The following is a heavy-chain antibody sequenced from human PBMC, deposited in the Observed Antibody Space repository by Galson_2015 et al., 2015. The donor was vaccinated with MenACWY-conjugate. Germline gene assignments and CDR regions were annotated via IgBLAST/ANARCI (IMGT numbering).Heavy chain of an antibody. V-gene: IGHV3-74*01. CDR3: ARSFVPGSDKKNYYMDV. CDR2: VNSDGSGT. Sequence: SLRLSCAASGFTSSSYWMHWVRHAPGKGLVWVSRVNSDGSGTGYADSVKGRFTISRDNAKNMLFLQMNSLKVEDTAVYYCARSFVPGSDKKNYYMDVWGSGTTVTVSS. CDR1: GFTSSSYW. D-gene: IGHD3-16*02. J-gene: IGHJ6*03.